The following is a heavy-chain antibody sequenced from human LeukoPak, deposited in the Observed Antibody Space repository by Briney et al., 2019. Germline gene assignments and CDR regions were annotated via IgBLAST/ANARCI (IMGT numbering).Heavy chain of an antibody. Sequence: PGGSLRLSCVASGFTFSGSAMHWVRQTSGKGLEWIGRIRNKDNSYATAYVASVKGRFTISRDDSKNTAYLQMNSLKTEDTAVYYCTRRDYYDVLTGPDVWGKGTTVTVSS. CDR1: GFTFSGSA. D-gene: IGHD3-9*01. V-gene: IGHV3-73*01. CDR2: IRNKDNSYAT. J-gene: IGHJ6*04. CDR3: TRRDYYDVLTGPDV.